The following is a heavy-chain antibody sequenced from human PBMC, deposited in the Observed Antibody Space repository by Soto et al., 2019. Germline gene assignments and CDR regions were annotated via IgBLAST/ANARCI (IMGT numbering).Heavy chain of an antibody. Sequence: QVQLVQSGAEVKKPGSSVKVSCKASGGTFSSYAISWVRQAPGQGLEWMGGIITIFGTANYAQKFQGRVTITADEATSTAYMELSSLRSEDTAVYYCAREGASGSHIGYWGQGTLVTVSS. J-gene: IGHJ4*02. V-gene: IGHV1-69*01. CDR1: GGTFSSYA. D-gene: IGHD3-22*01. CDR2: IITIFGTA. CDR3: AREGASGSHIGY.